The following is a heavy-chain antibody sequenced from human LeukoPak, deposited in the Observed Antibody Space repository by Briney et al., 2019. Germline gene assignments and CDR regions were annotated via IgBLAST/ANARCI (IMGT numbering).Heavy chain of an antibody. CDR1: GFTFSSYR. CDR2: ISSSSSTI. Sequence: GGSLRLSCAASGFTFSSYRMSWVRQAPGKGLEWVSYISSSSSTIYYADSVKGRFTISRDNAKNSLYLQMSSLRAEDTAVYYCARGSDDFWSGANDYYYYYMDVWGKGTTVTVSS. V-gene: IGHV3-48*04. J-gene: IGHJ6*03. CDR3: ARGSDDFWSGANDYYYYYMDV. D-gene: IGHD3-3*01.